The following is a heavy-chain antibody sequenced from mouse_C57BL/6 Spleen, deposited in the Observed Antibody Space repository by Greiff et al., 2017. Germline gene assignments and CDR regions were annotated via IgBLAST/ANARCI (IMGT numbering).Heavy chain of an antibody. CDR3: ARDRPMDY. CDR2: ISDGGSYT. CDR1: GFTFSSYA. Sequence: EVKLVESGGGLVKPGGSLKLSCAASGFTFSSYAMSWVRQTPEKRLEWVATISDGGSYTYYPDNVTGRFTISRDNAKNNLYLQMSHLKSEDTAMYYCARDRPMDYWGQGTSVTVSS. J-gene: IGHJ4*01. V-gene: IGHV5-4*01.